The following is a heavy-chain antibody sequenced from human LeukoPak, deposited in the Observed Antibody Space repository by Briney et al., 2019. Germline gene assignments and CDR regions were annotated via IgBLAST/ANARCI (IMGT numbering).Heavy chain of an antibody. CDR2: INPNSGGT. D-gene: IGHD1-26*01. CDR3: ARVWELQYWYFDL. CDR1: GYTFTGYY. V-gene: IGHV1-2*02. Sequence: ASVKVSCKASGYTFTGYYMHWVRQAPGQGLEWMGWINPNSGGTNYAQKLQGRVTMTTDTSTNTAYMELRSLRSDDTAVYYCARVWELQYWYFDLWGRGTLVTVSS. J-gene: IGHJ2*01.